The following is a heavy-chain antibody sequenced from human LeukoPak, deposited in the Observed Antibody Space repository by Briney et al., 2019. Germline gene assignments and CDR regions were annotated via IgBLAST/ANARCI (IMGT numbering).Heavy chain of an antibody. J-gene: IGHJ4*02. V-gene: IGHV3-30*01. CDR2: ISYDRSNK. CDR1: GFTFSSYA. Sequence: GGSLRLSCAASGFTFSSYAMHWVRQAPGKGLEWVAVISYDRSNKYYADSVKGRFTISRDNSKNTLYLQMNSLRAEDTAVYYCARGKRSSGFDYWGQGTLVTVSS. CDR3: ARGKRSSGFDY. D-gene: IGHD6-6*01.